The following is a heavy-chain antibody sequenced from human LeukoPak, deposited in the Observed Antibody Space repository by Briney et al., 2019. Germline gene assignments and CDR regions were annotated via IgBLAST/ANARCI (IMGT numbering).Heavy chain of an antibody. CDR2: IYHSGNT. D-gene: IGHD4-17*01. V-gene: IGHV4-38-2*01. CDR1: SGSFSGYY. CDR3: ARAGYGDSDFDY. Sequence: PSETLSLTCAVYSGSFSGYYWGWIRQPPGKGLEWIGSIYHSGNTYYNPSLKSRVTISVDTSKNQFSLKLNSVTAADTAVYYCARAGYGDSDFDYWGQGTLVTVSS. J-gene: IGHJ4*02.